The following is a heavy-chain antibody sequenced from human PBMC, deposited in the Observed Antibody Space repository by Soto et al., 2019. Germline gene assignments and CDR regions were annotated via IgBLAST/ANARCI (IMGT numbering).Heavy chain of an antibody. Sequence: ASVKVSCKVSGYTLTELSMHWVRQAPGKGLEWMGGFDPEDGETIYAQKFQGRVTMTEDTSTDTAYMELRSLRSDDTAVYYCARDSSGWPSNWFDPWGQGTLVTVSS. V-gene: IGHV1-24*01. CDR3: ARDSSGWPSNWFDP. CDR2: FDPEDGET. J-gene: IGHJ5*02. D-gene: IGHD6-19*01. CDR1: GYTLTELS.